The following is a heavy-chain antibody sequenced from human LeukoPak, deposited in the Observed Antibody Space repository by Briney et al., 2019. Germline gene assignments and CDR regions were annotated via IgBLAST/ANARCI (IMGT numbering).Heavy chain of an antibody. J-gene: IGHJ4*02. V-gene: IGHV3-48*01. CDR3: AKNSFYYDSGSYFFDY. Sequence: PGGSLRLSCVASGFTFTSYWMSWVRQAPGKGLEWVSYISSSSSTIYYADSVKGRFTISRDNAKNSLYLQMNSLRAEDTAVYYCAKNSFYYDSGSYFFDYWGQGTLVTVSS. CDR1: GFTFTSYW. D-gene: IGHD3-10*01. CDR2: ISSSSSTI.